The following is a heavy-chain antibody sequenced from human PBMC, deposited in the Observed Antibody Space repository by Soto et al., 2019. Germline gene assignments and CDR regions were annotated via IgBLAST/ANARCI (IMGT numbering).Heavy chain of an antibody. CDR1: GGSFSGYY. CDR3: ARAVITFFEVVSPRDRFFYGMDV. D-gene: IGHD3-3*01. Sequence: PSETLSLTCAVYGGSFSGYYWSWIRQPPGKGLEWIGEINHSGSTNYNPSLKSRVTISVDTSKNQFSLKLSSVTAADTAVYYCARAVITFFEVVSPRDRFFYGMDVGGKGTRVTVS. CDR2: INHSGST. V-gene: IGHV4-34*01. J-gene: IGHJ6*04.